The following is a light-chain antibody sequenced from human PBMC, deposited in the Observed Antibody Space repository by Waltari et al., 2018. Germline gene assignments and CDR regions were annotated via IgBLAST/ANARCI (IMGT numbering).Light chain of an antibody. V-gene: IGLV8-61*01. CDR3: VLYLGSGIWV. Sequence: QTVVTQEPSLSVSPGGTVTPTCALSSGSVPTTSYASWYQQTPGQAPRTLVYKINIRSSGVPDRFSGSMLGNKAALTITGAQAEDESDYYCVLYLGSGIWVFGGGTKLTVL. J-gene: IGLJ3*02. CDR1: SGSVPTTSY. CDR2: KIN.